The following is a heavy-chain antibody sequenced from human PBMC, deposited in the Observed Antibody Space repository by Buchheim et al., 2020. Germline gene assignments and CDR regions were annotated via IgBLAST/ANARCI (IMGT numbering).Heavy chain of an antibody. CDR1: GGSVTSGNYY. Sequence: QVQLQESGPALVKPSETLSLTCTVSGGSVTSGNYYWSWIRQPPGKGLEWIGYIYYSGSTNYNPFLKSRVTISVDTSKHQFSLKLSSVTAADTAVYYCARDTCSSTSCFIDYWGQGTL. V-gene: IGHV4-61*01. J-gene: IGHJ4*02. D-gene: IGHD2-2*01. CDR2: IYYSGST. CDR3: ARDTCSSTSCFIDY.